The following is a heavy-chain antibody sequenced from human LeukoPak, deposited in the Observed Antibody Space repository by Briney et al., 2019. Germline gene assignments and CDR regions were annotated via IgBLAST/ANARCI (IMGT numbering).Heavy chain of an antibody. D-gene: IGHD6-6*01. CDR2: IRYDGSNK. Sequence: PGGSLRLSCAASGFTFSSYGMHWVCQAPATGLEWVAFIRYDGSNKYYAVSVKGRFTISRDNSKNTLYLQMNSLRAEDTAVYYCAKDGGSSYYFDYWGQGTLVTVSS. CDR1: GFTFSSYG. V-gene: IGHV3-30*02. CDR3: AKDGGSSYYFDY. J-gene: IGHJ4*02.